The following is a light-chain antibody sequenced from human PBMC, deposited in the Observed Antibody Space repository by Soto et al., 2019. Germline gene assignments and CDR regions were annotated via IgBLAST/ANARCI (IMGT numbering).Light chain of an antibody. CDR3: QQYNKWPLIT. CDR2: GAS. V-gene: IGKV3-15*01. CDR1: QSLSSN. Sequence: EIVMTQSPATLSVSPGERATLSCRASQSLSSNLAWYQQKPGQAPRLLIYGASTRATDIPARFSGSGSGTEFTLTISSLQSEDFAVYYCQQYNKWPLITFGQGTRLEIK. J-gene: IGKJ5*01.